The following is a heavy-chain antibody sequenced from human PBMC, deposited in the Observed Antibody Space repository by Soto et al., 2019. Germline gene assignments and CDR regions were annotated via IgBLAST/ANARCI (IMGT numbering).Heavy chain of an antibody. CDR1: GFTFSSYW. CDR3: VRGDGDYCDTNGYRGSH. D-gene: IGHD3-22*01. Sequence: EVQLVESGGGLVQPGGSLRLSCTASGFTFSSYWMHWVRQAPGKGLEWVSRIKSDGSWALYADSMEGRLTISRDNAKNTLIVRMHMRRDEAGAVYYCVRGDGDYCDTNGYRGSHWGQGTLVTVSS. CDR2: IKSDGSWA. J-gene: IGHJ4*02. V-gene: IGHV3-74*01.